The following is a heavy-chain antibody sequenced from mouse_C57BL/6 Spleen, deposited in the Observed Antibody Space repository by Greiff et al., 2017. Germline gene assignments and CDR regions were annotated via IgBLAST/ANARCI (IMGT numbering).Heavy chain of an antibody. CDR1: GYTFTSYW. V-gene: IGHV1-69*01. D-gene: IGHD3-2*02. CDR2: IDPSDSYT. J-gene: IGHJ4*01. CDR3: AREELRGAMDY. Sequence: QVQLKQPGAELVMPGASVKLSCKASGYTFTSYWMHWVKQRPGQGLEWIGEIDPSDSYTNYNQKFKGKSTLTVDKSSSTAYMQLSSLTSEDSAVYYCAREELRGAMDYWGQGTSVTVSS.